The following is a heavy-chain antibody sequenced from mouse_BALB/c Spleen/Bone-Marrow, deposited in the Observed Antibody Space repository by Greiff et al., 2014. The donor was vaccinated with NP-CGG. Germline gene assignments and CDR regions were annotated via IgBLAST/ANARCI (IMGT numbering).Heavy chain of an antibody. CDR2: IWAGGST. Sequence: QVQLKESGTGLGAPSQSLSITFPVSGFSLTSYCVHWVRQPPGKGLEWLGVIWAGGSTNYNSALMSRLSISKDNSKSQVFLKMNSLQTDDTAMYYCARVYLWYFDVWGAGTTVTVSS. CDR3: ARVYLWYFDV. V-gene: IGHV2-9*02. D-gene: IGHD2-3*01. J-gene: IGHJ1*01. CDR1: GFSLTSYC.